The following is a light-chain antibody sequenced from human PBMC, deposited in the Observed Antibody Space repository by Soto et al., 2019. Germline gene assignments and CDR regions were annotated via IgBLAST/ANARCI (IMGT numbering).Light chain of an antibody. Sequence: DIVMTQSPDSLAVSLGERATIKCRSSQTILKSSINKNSLAWYQQKPGQPPRLLIYWASTRDSGVPDRFSGSGSGTDFTLTITRLQAEDVAVYYCQQYYSSSLTFGGGTKVEIK. J-gene: IGKJ4*01. CDR1: QTILKSSINKNS. CDR3: QQYYSSSLT. V-gene: IGKV4-1*01. CDR2: WAS.